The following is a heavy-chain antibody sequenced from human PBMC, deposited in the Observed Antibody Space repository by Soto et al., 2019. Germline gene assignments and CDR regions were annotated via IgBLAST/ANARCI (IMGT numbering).Heavy chain of an antibody. Sequence: SETLSLTCTFSGGSISSSSHYWGWIRQPPGKGLEWIGSVSYSGSTYYNPSLKSRVTISADTSKTRFSLKLSSVSAADTAVYYCARGHGGITVFGAPGHFDYWGQGTLVTVSS. D-gene: IGHD3-3*01. CDR2: VSYSGST. J-gene: IGHJ4*02. CDR3: ARGHGGITVFGAPGHFDY. V-gene: IGHV4-39*01. CDR1: GGSISSSSHY.